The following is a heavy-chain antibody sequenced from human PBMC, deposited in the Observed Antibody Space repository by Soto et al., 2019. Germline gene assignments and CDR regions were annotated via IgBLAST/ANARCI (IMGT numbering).Heavy chain of an antibody. J-gene: IGHJ4*02. D-gene: IGHD6-19*01. Sequence: GASVKVSCKASGYTFTSYGISWVRQAPGQGLEWMGWISAYNDNTNYAQKLQGRVTMTTDTSTSTAYMELRSLRSDDTAVYYCARDGNGGGSGWPFDYWGQGTLVTVSS. V-gene: IGHV1-18*01. CDR3: ARDGNGGGSGWPFDY. CDR1: GYTFTSYG. CDR2: ISAYNDNT.